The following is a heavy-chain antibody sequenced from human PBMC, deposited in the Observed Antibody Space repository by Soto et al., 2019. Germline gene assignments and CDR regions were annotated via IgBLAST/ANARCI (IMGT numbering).Heavy chain of an antibody. Sequence: QLQLQSSGPGLVKPSETLSLTCTVSGGSISSSSYYWGWIRQPPGKGLEWMGSIYYSGSTYYNPFLKSRVTISVDTYKNHFSLKLSSVTAAATAVYYCGGGLYDFWSGYYSGFDYWGQGTLVTVSS. D-gene: IGHD3-3*01. V-gene: IGHV4-39*02. CDR2: IYYSGST. J-gene: IGHJ4*02. CDR3: GGGLYDFWSGYYSGFDY. CDR1: GGSISSSSYY.